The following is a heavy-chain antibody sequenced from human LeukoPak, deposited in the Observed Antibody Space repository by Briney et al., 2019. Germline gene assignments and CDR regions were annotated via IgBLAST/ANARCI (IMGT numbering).Heavy chain of an antibody. CDR2: INQDGSDK. J-gene: IGHJ4*02. V-gene: IGHV3-7*03. CDR3: ARDHVAPGLIFDS. Sequence: GGSLRLSCAASGFTFSSHWMSWVRQSPGMGLEWVANINQDGSDKHYVDSVKGRFTISRDYAERSLYLQMNSLRAEDTAVYYCARDHVAPGLIFDSWGQGTLVTVSS. CDR1: GFTFSSHW. D-gene: IGHD3-16*01.